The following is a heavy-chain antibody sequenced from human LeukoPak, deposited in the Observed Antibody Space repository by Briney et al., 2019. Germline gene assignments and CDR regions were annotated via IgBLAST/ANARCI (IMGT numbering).Heavy chain of an antibody. CDR3: ARVGYSSGWYPSPGMDV. J-gene: IGHJ6*02. CDR2: INHSGST. Sequence: PSETLSLTCTVSGGSISSYYWSWIRQPPGKGLEWIGEINHSGSTNYNPSLKSRVTISVDTSKNQFSLKLSSVTAADTAVYYCARVGYSSGWYPSPGMDVWGQGTTVTVSS. D-gene: IGHD6-19*01. CDR1: GGSISSYY. V-gene: IGHV4-34*01.